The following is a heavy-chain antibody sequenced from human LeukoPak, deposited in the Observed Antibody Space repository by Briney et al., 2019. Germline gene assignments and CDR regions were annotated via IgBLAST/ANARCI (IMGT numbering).Heavy chain of an antibody. J-gene: IGHJ5*02. CDR1: GHSLTTGSYY. Sequence: PSETLSLTCTVSGHSLTTGSYYWSWIRKPPGKGLERIGCVYTGGSTEYNPSLESRVIISMHTSKNQFSLRLRSVTAADTAIYYCARTHAYGAANPWGQGSVVSVSS. CDR3: ARTHAYGAANP. D-gene: IGHD4/OR15-4a*01. V-gene: IGHV4-61*02. CDR2: VYTGGST.